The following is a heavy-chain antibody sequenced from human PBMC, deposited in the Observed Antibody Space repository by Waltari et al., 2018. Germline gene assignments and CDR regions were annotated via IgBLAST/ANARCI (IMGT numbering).Heavy chain of an antibody. V-gene: IGHV1-69*04. J-gene: IGHJ4*02. CDR1: GGTFSSYP. Sequence: QVQLVQSGVEVKKPGSSVKVSCKASGGTFSSYPISWVRQAPGQGLEWMGGIIHILGIANYAQKFQGRVTITADESTSTAYMELSSLRSEDTAVYYCARDRGSGSYYGDIDYWGQGTLVTVSS. CDR3: ARDRGSGSYYGDIDY. CDR2: IIHILGIA. D-gene: IGHD1-26*01.